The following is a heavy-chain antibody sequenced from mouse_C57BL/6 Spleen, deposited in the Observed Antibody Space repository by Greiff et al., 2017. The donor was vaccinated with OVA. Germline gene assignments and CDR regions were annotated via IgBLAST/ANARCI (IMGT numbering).Heavy chain of an antibody. CDR3: TTGTVVPNFDY. V-gene: IGHV14-4*01. CDR1: GFNIKDDY. J-gene: IGHJ2*01. D-gene: IGHD1-1*01. CDR2: IDPENGDT. Sequence: EVQLQQSGAELVRPGASVKLSCTASGFNIKDDYMHWVKQRPEQGLEWIGWIDPENGDTEYASKFQGKATITADTSSNTAYLQLSSLTSEDTAGYYCTTGTVVPNFDYWGQGTTLTVSS.